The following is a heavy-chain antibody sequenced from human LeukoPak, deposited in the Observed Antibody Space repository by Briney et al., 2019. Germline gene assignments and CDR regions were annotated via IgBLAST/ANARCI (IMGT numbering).Heavy chain of an antibody. CDR1: AFTFSRYD. Sequence: GGSLRLSCGASAFTFSRYDMHWVRQAPGKGLEWVSSIRGAGDSTCYADYVKARFTISRYNSKNTLYLETKSLKADDTAVYYFMPHKCDSGAGWGQGTLVTVSS. D-gene: IGHD2-2*01. J-gene: IGHJ4*02. V-gene: IGHV3-23*01. CDR3: MPHKCDSGAG. CDR2: IRGAGDST.